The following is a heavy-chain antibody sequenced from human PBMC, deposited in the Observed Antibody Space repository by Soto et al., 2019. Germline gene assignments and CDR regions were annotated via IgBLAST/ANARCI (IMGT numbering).Heavy chain of an antibody. Sequence: GGSLRLSWAASGFTVSSKDMSWVRQAPGKGLEWVSLIQSGGPTYYADSVKGRFTISRDTSENTLHLQMDSLRAEDTAVYYCARDDVLCDGGRCYGVPLDVWGKGTTGTLPS. D-gene: IGHD2-15*01. CDR1: GFTVSSKD. J-gene: IGHJ6*04. CDR3: ARDDVLCDGGRCYGVPLDV. CDR2: IQSGGPT. V-gene: IGHV3-66*01.